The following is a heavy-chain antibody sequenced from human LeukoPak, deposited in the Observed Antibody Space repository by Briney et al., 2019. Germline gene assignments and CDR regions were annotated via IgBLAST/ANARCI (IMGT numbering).Heavy chain of an antibody. CDR2: MNPNSGNT. D-gene: IGHD3-10*01. J-gene: IGHJ6*02. CDR1: GYTFSSYD. Sequence: ASVKVSCKASGYTFSSYDINWVRQATGQGLEWMGRMNPNSGNTNYAQKFQGRVTMTRSTSTSTAYLELSSLRSDDTAVYYCARGGGVNDDPGALFGMAVWGQGTTVTVSS. CDR3: ARGGGVNDDPGALFGMAV. V-gene: IGHV1-8*02.